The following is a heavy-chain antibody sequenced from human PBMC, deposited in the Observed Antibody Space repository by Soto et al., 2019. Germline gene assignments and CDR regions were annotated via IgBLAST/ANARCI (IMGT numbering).Heavy chain of an antibody. D-gene: IGHD3-3*01. V-gene: IGHV1-18*01. Sequence: ASVKVSCKASGYTFTSYGISWVRQAPGQGLEWMGWISAYNGNTNYAQKLQGRVTMTTDTSTSTAYMELRSLRSDDTAVYYCARDQATIFGVAFDAFDIWGQGTMVTVSS. CDR2: ISAYNGNT. CDR1: GYTFTSYG. CDR3: ARDQATIFGVAFDAFDI. J-gene: IGHJ3*02.